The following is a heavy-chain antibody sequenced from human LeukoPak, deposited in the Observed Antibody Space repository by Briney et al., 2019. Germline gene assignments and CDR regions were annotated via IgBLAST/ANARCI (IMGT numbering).Heavy chain of an antibody. D-gene: IGHD2-21*01. Sequence: SETLSLTCTVSGGSISSYYWSWVRQPPGKGLEWIGFVYYTGSTNYSPSLKSRVTISVDASKNQFSLKLSSVTAADTAVYYCARDLGPVVIAPNWAFDIWGQGTMVTVSS. J-gene: IGHJ3*02. CDR3: ARDLGPVVIAPNWAFDI. CDR2: VYYTGST. V-gene: IGHV4-59*12. CDR1: GGSISSYY.